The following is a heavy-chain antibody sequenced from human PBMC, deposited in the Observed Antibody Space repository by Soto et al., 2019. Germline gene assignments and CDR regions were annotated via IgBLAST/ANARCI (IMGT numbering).Heavy chain of an antibody. CDR3: ARERGSGSYYTPWFDP. J-gene: IGHJ5*02. Sequence: QVQLVQSGAEVKKPGASVKVSCKASGYTFTSYDINWVRQATGQGLEWMGCMNPNSGNTGYAQKFQGRVTMTRNTSISTAYMELSSLRSEDTAVYYCARERGSGSYYTPWFDPWGQGTLVTVSS. D-gene: IGHD3-10*01. CDR2: MNPNSGNT. CDR1: GYTFTSYD. V-gene: IGHV1-8*01.